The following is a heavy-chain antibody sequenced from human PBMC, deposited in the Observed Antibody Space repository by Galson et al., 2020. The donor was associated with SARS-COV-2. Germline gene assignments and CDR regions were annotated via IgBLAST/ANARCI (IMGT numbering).Heavy chain of an antibody. J-gene: IGHJ6*02. CDR2: IYTSGNT. V-gene: IGHV4-61*02. Sequence: SETLSLTCTVSGASIRSGRYHWSWIRQPAGKGLESIGRIYTSGNTNYNPSLKSRVTISLDTSKNQFSLRLRSVTAADTAVYYCARGEFLGFYYYGMDVWGQGTTVTVSS. CDR3: ARGEFLGFYYYGMDV. CDR1: GASIRSGRYH. D-gene: IGHD3-3*01.